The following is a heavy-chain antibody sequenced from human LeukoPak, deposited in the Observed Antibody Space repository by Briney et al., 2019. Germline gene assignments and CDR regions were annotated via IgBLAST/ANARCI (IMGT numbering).Heavy chain of an antibody. D-gene: IGHD6-6*01. CDR3: AKASIAARVNWFDP. Sequence: PGGSLRLSCAASGFTFSSYAMSWVRQAPGKGREWVSAISGSGGSTYYADSVKGRFTISRDNSKNTLYLQMNSLRAEDTAVYYCAKASIAARVNWFDPWGQGTLVTVSS. V-gene: IGHV3-23*01. CDR2: ISGSGGST. CDR1: GFTFSSYA. J-gene: IGHJ5*02.